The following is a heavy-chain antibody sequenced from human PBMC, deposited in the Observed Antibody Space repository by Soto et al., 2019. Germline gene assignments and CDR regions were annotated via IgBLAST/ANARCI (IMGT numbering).Heavy chain of an antibody. CDR1: GFTFSSYA. D-gene: IGHD3-22*01. CDR3: AKTYYYDSSGSRGDDAFDI. J-gene: IGHJ3*02. CDR2: ISGSGGST. Sequence: GGSLRLSCAASGFTFSSYAMSWVRQAPGKGLEWVPAISGSGGSTYYADSVKGRFTISRDNSKNTLYLQMNSLRAEDTAVYYCAKTYYYDSSGSRGDDAFDIWGQGTMVTVSS. V-gene: IGHV3-23*01.